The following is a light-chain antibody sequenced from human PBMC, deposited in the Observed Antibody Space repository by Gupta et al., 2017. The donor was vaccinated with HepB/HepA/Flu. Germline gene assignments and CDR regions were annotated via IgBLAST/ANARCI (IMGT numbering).Light chain of an antibody. J-gene: IGLJ1*01. CDR2: YDS. CDR3: QVWDSSSDHYV. Sequence: SYVLTQPPSVSVAPGKTARITCGGNNIGSKSVHWYQQKPGQAPVLVISYDSDRPSGIPERFSGSNSGNTATLTISRVEAVDEADYYCQVWDSSSDHYVFGTGTKVTVL. V-gene: IGLV3-21*04. CDR1: NIGSKS.